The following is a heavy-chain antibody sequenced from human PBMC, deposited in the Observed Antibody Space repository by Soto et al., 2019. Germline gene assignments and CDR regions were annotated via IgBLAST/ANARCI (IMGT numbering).Heavy chain of an antibody. J-gene: IGHJ6*02. Sequence: QVQLVQSGAEVRKPGASVKVSCKASGYSLTSYYMHWVRQAPGQGLEWMGITNPSDGSTSYAQKFQGRVTMTSDTSTSTVYMEMSSLRSEDTAMYYCAILLKAAAGTRWNGMDVWGQGTTVTVSS. D-gene: IGHD6-13*01. CDR1: GYSLTSYY. CDR2: TNPSDGST. V-gene: IGHV1-46*01. CDR3: AILLKAAAGTRWNGMDV.